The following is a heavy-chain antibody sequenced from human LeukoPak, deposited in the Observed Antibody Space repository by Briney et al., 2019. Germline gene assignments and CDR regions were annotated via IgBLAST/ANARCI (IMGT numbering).Heavy chain of an antibody. J-gene: IGHJ4*02. D-gene: IGHD2-2*01. CDR2: ISGSGGST. Sequence: PGGSLRLSCAVSGFTFSSYAMSWVRQAPGKGLEWVSGISGSGGSTDYADSVKGRFTISRDNSKNMVYLQMNSLRAEDTAVYYSAKDREVIVPAAGDYWGQGTLVTVSS. CDR3: AKDREVIVPAAGDY. V-gene: IGHV3-23*01. CDR1: GFTFSSYA.